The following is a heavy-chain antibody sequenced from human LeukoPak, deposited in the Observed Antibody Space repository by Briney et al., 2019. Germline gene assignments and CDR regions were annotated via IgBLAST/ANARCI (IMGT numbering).Heavy chain of an antibody. CDR2: IYYSGST. V-gene: IGHV4-61*05. J-gene: IGHJ3*02. CDR1: GGSISSSSYY. D-gene: IGHD4-23*01. CDR3: ARGLGWEHAFDI. Sequence: SETLSLTCTVSGGSISSSSYYWGWIRQPPGKGLEWIGYIYYSGSTNYNPSLKSRVTISVDTSKNQFSLKLSSVTAADTAVYYCARGLGWEHAFDIWGQGTMVTVSS.